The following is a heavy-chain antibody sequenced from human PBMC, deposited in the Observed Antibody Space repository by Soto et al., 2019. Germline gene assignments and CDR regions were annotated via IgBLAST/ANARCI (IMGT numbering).Heavy chain of an antibody. CDR2: ISHRSLAI. V-gene: IGHV3-11*01. CDR1: GFTFSDHY. Sequence: GGSLRLSCAASGFTFSDHYMAWFRQTPERGLEWLAYISHRSLAIYHARSVKDRFTISRDDATDSLYLQMNSLRVEDTAVYFCARGGGSSPFDYWGQGTVVTVSS. D-gene: IGHD6-6*01. CDR3: ARGGGSSPFDY. J-gene: IGHJ4*02.